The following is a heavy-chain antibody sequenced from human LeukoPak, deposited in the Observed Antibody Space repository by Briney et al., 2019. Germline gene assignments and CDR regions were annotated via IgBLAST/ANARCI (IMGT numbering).Heavy chain of an antibody. CDR2: ISWNSGSI. V-gene: IGHV3-9*01. CDR1: VFTFYDYA. D-gene: IGHD3-16*02. CDR3: AKDRDYIWGSYPDWFDP. Sequence: GGSLRLSCAASVFTFYDYAMHWVRQAPGKGLEWVSGISWNSGSIGYADSVKGRFTISRDNAKNSLYLQMNSLRAEDTALYYCAKDRDYIWGSYPDWFDPWGQGTLVTVSS. J-gene: IGHJ5*02.